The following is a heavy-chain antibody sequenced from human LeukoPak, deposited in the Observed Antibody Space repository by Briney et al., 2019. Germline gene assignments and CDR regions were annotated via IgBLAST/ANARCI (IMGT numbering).Heavy chain of an antibody. D-gene: IGHD3-10*01. Sequence: PSETLSLTCTVSGGSISSYYWSWIRQPPGKGLEWIGYIYYSGSTNYNPSLKSRVTISVDTSKNQFSLKLSSVTAADTAVYYCARHVAYYGSGSYYVRSTLYYMDVWGEGTTVTVSS. J-gene: IGHJ6*03. CDR3: ARHVAYYGSGSYYVRSTLYYMDV. CDR1: GGSISSYY. CDR2: IYYSGST. V-gene: IGHV4-59*08.